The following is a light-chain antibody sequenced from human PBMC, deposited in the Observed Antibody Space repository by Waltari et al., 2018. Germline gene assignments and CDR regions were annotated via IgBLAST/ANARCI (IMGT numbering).Light chain of an antibody. J-gene: IGKJ4*01. Sequence: DIQMTQSPSSLSASVGDTVTITCQASQGIGNNLNWYQQKPGKAPKLLIYRASSLQSGIPSRFSGSGSGTDFTLTFSSLQPEDFATYYCQQGYSYPLTFGGGTKVEIK. CDR1: QGIGNN. CDR3: QQGYSYPLT. CDR2: RAS. V-gene: IGKV1-16*01.